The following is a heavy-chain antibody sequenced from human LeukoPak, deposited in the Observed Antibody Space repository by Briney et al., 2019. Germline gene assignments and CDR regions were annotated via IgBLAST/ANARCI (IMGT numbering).Heavy chain of an antibody. V-gene: IGHV3-7*01. CDR2: IKEDGSEK. D-gene: IGHD3-22*01. CDR3: ARDIMIVVVITKDYYGMDV. CDR1: GSTFSNYW. J-gene: IGHJ6*02. Sequence: GGSLRPSCAASGSTFSNYWMSWVRQAPGKGLEWAANIKEDGSEKYYVDSVKGRFTISRDNAKNSLYLQMNSLRAEDTAVYYCARDIMIVVVITKDYYGMDVWGQGTTVTVSS.